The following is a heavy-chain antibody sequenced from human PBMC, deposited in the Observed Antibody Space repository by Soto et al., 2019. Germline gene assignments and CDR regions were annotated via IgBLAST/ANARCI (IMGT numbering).Heavy chain of an antibody. Sequence: LSLTCAVYVGSFSGYYWSWIRQPPGKGLEWIGEINHSGSTNYNPSLKSRVTISVDTSKNQFSLKLSSVTAADTAVYYCARPLVVVPAAIGLDYGMDVWGQGTTVTVSS. D-gene: IGHD2-2*01. CDR2: INHSGST. CDR3: ARPLVVVPAAIGLDYGMDV. CDR1: VGSFSGYY. V-gene: IGHV4-34*01. J-gene: IGHJ6*02.